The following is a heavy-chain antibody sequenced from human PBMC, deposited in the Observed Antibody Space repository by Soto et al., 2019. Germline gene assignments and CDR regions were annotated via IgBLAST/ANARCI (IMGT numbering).Heavy chain of an antibody. CDR2: MNPNSGNT. J-gene: IGHJ6*03. V-gene: IGHV1-8*01. Sequence: VASVKVSCQASGYTFTSYDINWVRQATGQGLEWMGWMNPNSGNTGYAQKFQGRVTMTRNTSISTAYMELSSLRSEDTAVYYCARLVVVPAAPRGVYYYYYYMDVWGKGTTVTVSS. CDR1: GYTFTSYD. CDR3: ARLVVVPAAPRGVYYYYYYMDV. D-gene: IGHD2-2*01.